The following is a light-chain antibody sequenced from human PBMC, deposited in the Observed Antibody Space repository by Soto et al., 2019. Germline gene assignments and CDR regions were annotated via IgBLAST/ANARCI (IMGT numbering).Light chain of an antibody. CDR2: GAS. CDR3: QQYCSSPRST. J-gene: IGKJ2*01. V-gene: IGKV3-20*01. Sequence: EIVLTQSPGTLSLSPGERATLSCRASQSVSSSYLAWYQQKPGQAPSLLIYGASSRATGIPDRFSGSGSGTDFALTISRLAPEDFAVYSCQQYCSSPRSTFRQGTKLEIK. CDR1: QSVSSSY.